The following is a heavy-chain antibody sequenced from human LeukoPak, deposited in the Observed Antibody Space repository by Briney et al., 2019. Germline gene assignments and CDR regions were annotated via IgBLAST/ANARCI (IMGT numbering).Heavy chain of an antibody. CDR1: GFTFSSYS. V-gene: IGHV3-21*01. CDR2: ISSSSSYI. Sequence: PGGSLRLSCAASGFTFSSYSMNWVRQAPGKGLEWVSSISSSSSYIYYADSVKGRFTISRDNAKNSLYLQMNSLRAEDTAVYYCARDPGGPDAFDIWGQGTMVTVSS. CDR3: ARDPGGPDAFDI. J-gene: IGHJ3*02. D-gene: IGHD2-15*01.